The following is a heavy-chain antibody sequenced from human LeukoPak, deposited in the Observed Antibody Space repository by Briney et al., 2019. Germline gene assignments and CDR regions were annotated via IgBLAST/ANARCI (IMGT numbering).Heavy chain of an antibody. CDR1: GYTFTSYD. Sequence: ASVKVSCKASGYTFTSYDINWVRQATGQGLEWMGWMNPNSGNTGYAQKFQGRVTVTRNTSISTAYMELSSLRSEDTAVYYCATRDYYDSSGYKYYYYYMDVWGKGTTVTVSS. D-gene: IGHD3-22*01. J-gene: IGHJ6*03. CDR3: ATRDYYDSSGYKYYYYYMDV. CDR2: MNPNSGNT. V-gene: IGHV1-8*01.